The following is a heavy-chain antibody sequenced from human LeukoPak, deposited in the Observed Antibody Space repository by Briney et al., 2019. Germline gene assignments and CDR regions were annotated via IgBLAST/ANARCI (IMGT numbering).Heavy chain of an antibody. V-gene: IGHV3-23*01. CDR3: AKDPGGRFLYSSSPYFQH. J-gene: IGHJ1*01. D-gene: IGHD6-13*01. Sequence: GGSLRLSCAASGFTFSSYAMSWVRQAPGKGLEWVSAISGSGGSTYYADSVKGRFTISRDNSKNTLYLQMNSLRAEDTAVYYCAKDPGGRFLYSSSPYFQHWGQGTLVTVSS. CDR1: GFTFSSYA. CDR2: ISGSGGST.